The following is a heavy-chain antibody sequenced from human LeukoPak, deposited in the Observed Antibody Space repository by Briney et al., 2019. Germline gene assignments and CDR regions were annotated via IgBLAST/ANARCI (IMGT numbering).Heavy chain of an antibody. V-gene: IGHV1-2*06. J-gene: IGHJ5*02. CDR1: GYTFTGYY. CDR3: ARPFYGDYDNWFDP. Sequence: ASVKVSCKASGYTFTGYYMHWLRQAPGQGLEWMGRINPNSGGTNYAQKFQGRVTMTRDTSISTAYMELSRLRSDDTAVYYCARPFYGDYDNWFDPWGQGTLVTVSS. CDR2: INPNSGGT. D-gene: IGHD4-17*01.